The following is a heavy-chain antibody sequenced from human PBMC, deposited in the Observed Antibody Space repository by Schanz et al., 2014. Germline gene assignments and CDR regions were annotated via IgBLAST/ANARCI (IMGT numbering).Heavy chain of an antibody. CDR3: ANNWNLDY. Sequence: EVQLVESGGGLVQPGGSLRLSCAASGFTFSTYAMAWVRQAPGKGLEWVSSINTGGDSTYYADSVKGRFTISRDNSRDTVYLQMNSLRADDTAMYYCANNWNLDYWGQGTLVTVSS. J-gene: IGHJ4*02. CDR2: INTGGDST. V-gene: IGHV3-23*04. CDR1: GFTFSTYA. D-gene: IGHD1-20*01.